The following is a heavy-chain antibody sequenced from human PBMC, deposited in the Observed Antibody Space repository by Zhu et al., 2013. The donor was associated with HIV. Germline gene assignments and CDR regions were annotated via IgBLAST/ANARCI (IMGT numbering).Heavy chain of an antibody. Sequence: QVQLVQSGAEVKKPGASVKVSCKASGYTFTSYDINWVRQATGQGLEWMGWMNPNSGNTGYAQKFQGRVTMTRNTSISTAYMELSSLRSEDTAVYYCARGEGYCSSTSCYVSSYNWFDPGAREPWSPSPQ. D-gene: IGHD2-2*01. J-gene: IGHJ5*02. V-gene: IGHV1-8*01. CDR1: GYTFTSYD. CDR2: MNPNSGNT. CDR3: ARGEGYCSSTSCYVSSYNWFDP.